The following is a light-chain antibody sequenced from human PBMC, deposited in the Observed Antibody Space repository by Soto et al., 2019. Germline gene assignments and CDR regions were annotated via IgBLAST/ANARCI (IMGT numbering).Light chain of an antibody. Sequence: NFMLTQPHSVSESPGKTVTVSCTGSSGSIASNYGQWYQQRPGSAPTTVIYENNQRPSGVPDRFSGSIDSSSNSASLTISGLKTEDEADYYCQSYDSSNPVVFGGGTKLTVL. V-gene: IGLV6-57*02. CDR2: ENN. J-gene: IGLJ2*01. CDR1: SGSIASNY. CDR3: QSYDSSNPVV.